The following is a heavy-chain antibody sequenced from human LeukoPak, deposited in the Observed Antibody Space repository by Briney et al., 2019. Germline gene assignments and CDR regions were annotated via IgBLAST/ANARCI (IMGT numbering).Heavy chain of an antibody. Sequence: SETLSLTCTVSGGSVSSGSYYWCWIRQPPGKGLEWIGYIYYSGSTNYNPSLKSRVTISVDTSKNQFSLKLSSVTAADTAVYYCARYIMGYSSSWYYFDYWGQGTLVTVSS. CDR1: GGSVSSGSYY. D-gene: IGHD6-13*01. CDR2: IYYSGST. CDR3: ARYIMGYSSSWYYFDY. J-gene: IGHJ4*02. V-gene: IGHV4-61*01.